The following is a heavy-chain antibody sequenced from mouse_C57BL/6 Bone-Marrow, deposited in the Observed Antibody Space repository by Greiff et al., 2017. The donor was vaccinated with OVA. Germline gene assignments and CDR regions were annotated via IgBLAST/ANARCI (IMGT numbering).Heavy chain of an antibody. CDR1: GFTFSDYY. V-gene: IGHV5-16*01. Sequence: EVQVVESEGGLVQPGSSMKLSCTASGFTFSDYYMAWVRQVPEKGLEWVANINYDGSSTYYLDSLKSRFIISRDNAKNILYLQMSSLKSEDTATYYCARDRGGDGNYDYWGQGTTLTVSS. CDR3: ARDRGGDGNYDY. J-gene: IGHJ2*01. CDR2: INYDGSST. D-gene: IGHD2-1*01.